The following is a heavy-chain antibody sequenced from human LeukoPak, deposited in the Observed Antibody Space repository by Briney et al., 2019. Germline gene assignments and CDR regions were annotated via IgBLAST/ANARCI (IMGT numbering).Heavy chain of an antibody. V-gene: IGHV4-59*08. CDR1: GGSIRSYY. CDR2: IYYSGST. CDR3: ARQIQWELAFDY. D-gene: IGHD1-26*01. J-gene: IGHJ4*02. Sequence: SETLSLTCTVSGGSIRSYYWSWIRQPPGKGLEWIGHIYYSGSTNYNPSLKSRVTIPVDTSKNQFSLKLSSVTAADTAVYYCARQIQWELAFDYWGQGTLVTVSS.